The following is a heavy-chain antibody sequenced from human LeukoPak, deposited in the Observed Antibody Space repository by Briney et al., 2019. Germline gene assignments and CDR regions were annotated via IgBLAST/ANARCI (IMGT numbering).Heavy chain of an antibody. D-gene: IGHD4/OR15-4a*01. Sequence: PSETLSLACAVSGYSISSGYDWGWIRQPPGQGLEWIGSIYHSGSTYYNPSLQSRVTISVDTSKNQFSLKPTSVTAADTAVYYCARDLSWVPTSDYWGQGTLVTVSS. CDR3: ARDLSWVPTSDY. CDR1: GYSISSGYD. J-gene: IGHJ4*02. V-gene: IGHV4-38-2*02. CDR2: IYHSGST.